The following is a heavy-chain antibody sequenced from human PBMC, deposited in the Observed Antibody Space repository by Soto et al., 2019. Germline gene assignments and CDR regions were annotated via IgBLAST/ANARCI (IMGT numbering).Heavy chain of an antibody. J-gene: IGHJ4*02. Sequence: GSLRLSCAASGFTFSSYAMHWVRQAPGKGLEWVAVISYDGSNKYYADSVKGRFTISRDNSKNTLYLQMNSLRAEDTAVYYCARGGVTMIVVVDYWGQGTLVTVSS. CDR3: ARGGVTMIVVVDY. V-gene: IGHV3-30-3*01. D-gene: IGHD3-22*01. CDR2: ISYDGSNK. CDR1: GFTFSSYA.